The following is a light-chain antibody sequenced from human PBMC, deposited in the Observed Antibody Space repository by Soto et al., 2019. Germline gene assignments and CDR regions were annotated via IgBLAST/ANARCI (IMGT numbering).Light chain of an antibody. V-gene: IGLV1-51*01. J-gene: IGLJ2*01. CDR2: DNS. CDR1: SSNIGNNY. Sequence: QSMLTQPPSVSAAPGQKVTISCSGSSSNIGNNYVSWYQHLPGTAPKLLISDNSERPSGIPDRFSGSKSGTSATLAITGLQTGVEADYFCGTWDSSLSAVVFGGGTKLTVL. CDR3: GTWDSSLSAVV.